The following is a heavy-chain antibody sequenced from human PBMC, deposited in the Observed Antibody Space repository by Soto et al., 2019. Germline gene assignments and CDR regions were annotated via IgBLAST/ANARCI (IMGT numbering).Heavy chain of an antibody. Sequence: PGGSLRLSCAASGFTFSSYAMSWVRQAPGKGLEWVSTISGSGGSTYYAASVKGRFTISRDSSKNTLYLHMNSLRAEDTAVYYCARDSRAYYDFWSGYFGYWGQGILVTVSS. CDR3: ARDSRAYYDFWSGYFGY. J-gene: IGHJ4*02. CDR1: GFTFSSYA. D-gene: IGHD3-3*01. CDR2: ISGSGGST. V-gene: IGHV3-23*01.